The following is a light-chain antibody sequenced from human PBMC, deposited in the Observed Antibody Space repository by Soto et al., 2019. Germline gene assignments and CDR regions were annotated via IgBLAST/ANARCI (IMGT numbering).Light chain of an antibody. V-gene: IGLV2-14*01. CDR1: SSDVGGYNF. J-gene: IGLJ1*01. Sequence: QPVLTQPASVSGSPGQSITISCTGTSSDVGGYNFVSWYQQHPGKAPKLMIHDVSNRPSGVSNRFSGSKSGNTASLTISGLQAEDEADYYCSSYTSSSTHVFGTGTKVTVL. CDR2: DVS. CDR3: SSYTSSSTHV.